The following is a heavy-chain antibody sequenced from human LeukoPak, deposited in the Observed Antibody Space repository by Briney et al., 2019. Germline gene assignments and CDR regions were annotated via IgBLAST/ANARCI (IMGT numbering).Heavy chain of an antibody. V-gene: IGHV1-2*02. CDR2: INPNSGGT. CDR3: ARANDYVWGSYRP. D-gene: IGHD3-16*02. CDR1: GYTFTGYY. J-gene: IGHJ5*02. Sequence: ASVKVSCKASGYTFTGYYMHWVRQAPGQGLEWMGWINPNSGGTNYVQKFQGRVTMTRDTSISTAYMELSRLRSDDTAVYYCARANDYVWGSYRPWGQGTLVTVSS.